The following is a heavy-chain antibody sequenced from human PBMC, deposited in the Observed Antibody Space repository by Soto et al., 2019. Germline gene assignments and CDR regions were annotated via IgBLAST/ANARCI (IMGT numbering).Heavy chain of an antibody. CDR1: GGSISSGGYS. V-gene: IGHV4-30-2*01. J-gene: IGHJ5*02. CDR2: IYHSGST. CDR3: ARVPGP. Sequence: QLQLQESGSGLAKPSQTLSLTCAVSGGSISSGGYSWSWIRQPPGKGLEWIGYIYHSGSTYCNPSLKSRVTISIDRSKNQFSLKLSSVTAADTAVYYCARVPGPWGQGTLVTVSS. D-gene: IGHD3-10*01.